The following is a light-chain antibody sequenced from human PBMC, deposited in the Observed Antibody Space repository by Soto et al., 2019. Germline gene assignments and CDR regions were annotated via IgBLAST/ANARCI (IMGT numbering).Light chain of an antibody. V-gene: IGKV4-1*01. CDR2: WAS. CDR3: QHYYSAPLT. J-gene: IGKJ1*01. CDR1: LRGLSRASSNSY. Sequence: IVMTQSPDSLNVYLRVQAPINCKYRLRGLSRASSNSYLAWLQQKPGQPPKVLIYWASTRKSGVPDRFSGSGSGTDFTLTISSLQAEDVAVYYCQHYYSAPLTFGQGTKVDIK.